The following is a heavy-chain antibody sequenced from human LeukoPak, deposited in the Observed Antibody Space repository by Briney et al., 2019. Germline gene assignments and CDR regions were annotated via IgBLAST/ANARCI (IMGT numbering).Heavy chain of an antibody. Sequence: PGGSLRLSCAASGFTFSSYAMHWVRQAPGKGLEYVSAISSNGGSTYYANSVKGRFTISRDNSKNTLYLQMGSLRAEDMAVYYCAREGDFIGRGFFDYWGQGTLVTVSS. CDR2: ISSNGGST. J-gene: IGHJ4*02. V-gene: IGHV3-64*01. D-gene: IGHD2-21*01. CDR1: GFTFSSYA. CDR3: AREGDFIGRGFFDY.